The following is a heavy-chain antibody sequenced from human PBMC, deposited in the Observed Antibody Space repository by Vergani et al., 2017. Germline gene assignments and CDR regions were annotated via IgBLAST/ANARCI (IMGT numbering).Heavy chain of an antibody. CDR3: ARARXIETCYMSNWLDS. D-gene: IGHD3-9*01. Sequence: EVQLVESGGGLVKRGGSLRLSCAASGFTFSSYSMNWVRQAPGKGLEWVSSISSSSSYIHYSDSLKGRFTISRDNAKSSLYLQMNSLRVEDTGVYYCARARXIETCYMSNWLDSWGQGSLVTVSS. CDR1: GFTFSSYS. V-gene: IGHV3-21*01. CDR2: ISSSSSYI. J-gene: IGHJ5*01.